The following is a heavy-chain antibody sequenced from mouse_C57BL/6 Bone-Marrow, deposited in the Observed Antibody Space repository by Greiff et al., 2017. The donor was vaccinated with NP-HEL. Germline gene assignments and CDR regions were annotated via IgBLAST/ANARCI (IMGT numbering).Heavy chain of an antibody. V-gene: IGHV5-12*01. J-gene: IGHJ1*03. CDR2: ISNGGGST. Sequence: VESGGGLVQPGGSLKLSCAASGFTFSDYYMYWVRQTPEKRLEWVAYISNGGGSTYYPDTVKGRFTISRDNAKNTLYLQMSRLKSEDTAMYYCARHDGYYWYFDVWGTGTTVTVSS. CDR1: GFTFSDYY. CDR3: ARHDGYYWYFDV. D-gene: IGHD2-3*01.